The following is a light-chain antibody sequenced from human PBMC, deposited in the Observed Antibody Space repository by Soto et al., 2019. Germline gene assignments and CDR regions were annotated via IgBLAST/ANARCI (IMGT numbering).Light chain of an antibody. Sequence: DIQLTQSPSSLSASVGARVSITCRASQSIGNFLHWYQQKPGKTPKLLIYAASKLQSGVPSRFSGSGSGTDFNLTITSLQPEDFATCYCQQSYDTLLLFGQGTQLESK. J-gene: IGKJ2*01. V-gene: IGKV1-39*01. CDR2: AAS. CDR1: QSIGNF. CDR3: QQSYDTLLL.